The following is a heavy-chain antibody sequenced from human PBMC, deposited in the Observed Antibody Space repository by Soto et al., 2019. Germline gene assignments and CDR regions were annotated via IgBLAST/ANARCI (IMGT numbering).Heavy chain of an antibody. J-gene: IGHJ5*02. Sequence: PSETLSLTCTVSGGSISSSSYYWGWIRQPPGKGLEWIGSIYYSGSTYYNPSLKSRVTISVDTSKNQFSLKLSSVTAADTAVYYCARQPLSGYEHLFNWFDPWGQGTLVTVSS. V-gene: IGHV4-39*01. D-gene: IGHD5-12*01. CDR1: GGSISSSSYY. CDR3: ARQPLSGYEHLFNWFDP. CDR2: IYYSGST.